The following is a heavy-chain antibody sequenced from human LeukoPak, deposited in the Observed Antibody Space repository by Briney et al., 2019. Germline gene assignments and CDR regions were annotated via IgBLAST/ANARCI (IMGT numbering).Heavy chain of an antibody. CDR2: INPNSGGT. J-gene: IGHJ3*02. CDR1: GYTFTGYY. V-gene: IGHV1-2*06. Sequence: ASVKVSCKASGYTFTGYYMHWVRQAPGQGLEWMGRINPNSGGTNYAQKFQGRVTMTRDTSISTAYMELSRLRSDDTAVYYCARTVAGDNYAFDIWGQGTMVTVSS. CDR3: ARTVAGDNYAFDI. D-gene: IGHD6-19*01.